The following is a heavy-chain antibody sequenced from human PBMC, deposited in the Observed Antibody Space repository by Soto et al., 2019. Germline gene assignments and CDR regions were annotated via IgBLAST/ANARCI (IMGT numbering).Heavy chain of an antibody. CDR3: AKDGCPDGICYVRDHWFDP. V-gene: IGHV3-30*18. CDR1: GFTFSRFG. J-gene: IGHJ5*02. D-gene: IGHD2-8*01. CDR2: ISYDGGNH. Sequence: HPGGSLRLSCAASGFTFSRFGMHWVRQAPGKGLEWVALISYDGGNHYYGDSARGRFTITRDNSKNTVFLQMNSLREEDTAVYYCAKDGCPDGICYVRDHWFDPWGQGAQVTVSS.